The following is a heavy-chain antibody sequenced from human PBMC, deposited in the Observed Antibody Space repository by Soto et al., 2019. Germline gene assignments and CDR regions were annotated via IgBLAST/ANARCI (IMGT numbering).Heavy chain of an antibody. CDR2: IYYSGTT. CDR3: ARSRNSDYVPQY. J-gene: IGHJ4*02. V-gene: IGHV4-30-4*01. D-gene: IGHD4-4*01. CDR1: GGSISSGDYY. Sequence: QVQLQESGPGLVKPSQTLSLTCTVSGGSISSGDYYWSWIRQPPGKGLEWIGYIYYSGTTYYNPSLKSRVTISVDTSKNQFSLKLSSVTAADTAAYYCARSRNSDYVPQYWGQGTLVTVSS.